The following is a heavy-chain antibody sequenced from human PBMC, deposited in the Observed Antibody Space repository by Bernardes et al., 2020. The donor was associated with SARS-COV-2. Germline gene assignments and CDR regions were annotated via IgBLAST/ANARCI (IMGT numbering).Heavy chain of an antibody. J-gene: IGHJ4*02. CDR1: GYNFAHYW. Sequence: GESLKISCKGSGYNFAHYWIGWVRQMPGKGLEWMGIIYPGDSDTRYSPSFQGQVTISADKSISTAYLQWSSLKASDTAMYYCARLKGYCSGVSCIFDYWGQGTLVTVSS. CDR3: ARLKGYCSGVSCIFDY. D-gene: IGHD2-15*01. V-gene: IGHV5-51*01. CDR2: IYPGDSDT.